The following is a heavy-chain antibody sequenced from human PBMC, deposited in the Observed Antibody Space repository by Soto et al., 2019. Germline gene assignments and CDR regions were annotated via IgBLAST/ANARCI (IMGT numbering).Heavy chain of an antibody. Sequence: LRLSCAASGFIFSPFAMHWVRQAPGKGLEWVGIISFDGTNKFYADSVKGRFTISRDNSKRTLYLQMNSLRADDTAVYYCARDGYRGSYFFDYWGQGTLVTVSS. CDR3: ARDGYRGSYFFDY. J-gene: IGHJ4*02. V-gene: IGHV3-30-3*01. CDR1: GFIFSPFA. CDR2: ISFDGTNK. D-gene: IGHD5-18*01.